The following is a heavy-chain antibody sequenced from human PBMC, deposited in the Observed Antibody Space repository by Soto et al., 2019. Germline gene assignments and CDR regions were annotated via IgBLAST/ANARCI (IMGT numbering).Heavy chain of an antibody. D-gene: IGHD2-2*01. V-gene: IGHV1-18*01. CDR2: ISAYNGNT. Sequence: GASVKVSCKASGYTFTSYGISWVRQAPGQGLEWMGWISAYNGNTNYAQKLQGRVTMTTDTSTSTAYMELRSLRSDDTAVYYCARDIRYCSSTSCYAWSAVDYWGQGTLVTVSS. J-gene: IGHJ4*02. CDR1: GYTFTSYG. CDR3: ARDIRYCSSTSCYAWSAVDY.